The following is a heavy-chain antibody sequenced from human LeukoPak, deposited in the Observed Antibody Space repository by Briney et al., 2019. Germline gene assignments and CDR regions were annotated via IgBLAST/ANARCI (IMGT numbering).Heavy chain of an antibody. CDR2: INPNSGGT. CDR1: GYTFTGYY. CDR3: ARNPPTYYDILTGYHTFDY. Sequence: ASVKVSCKASGYTFTGYYMHWVRQAPGQGLEWMGWINPNSGGTNYAQKFQGRVTMTRDTSISTAYMELSRLRSDDTAVYYSARNPPTYYDILTGYHTFDYWGQGTLVTVSS. J-gene: IGHJ4*02. V-gene: IGHV1-2*02. D-gene: IGHD3-9*01.